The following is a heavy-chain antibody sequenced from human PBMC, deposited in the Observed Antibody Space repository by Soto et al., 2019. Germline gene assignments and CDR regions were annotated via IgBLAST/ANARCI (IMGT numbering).Heavy chain of an antibody. CDR3: ARIAASGRGWDV. J-gene: IGHJ6*02. V-gene: IGHV3-7*01. CDR2: IKQGGSEE. D-gene: IGHD6-13*01. CDR1: GFTFSSYW. Sequence: EVQLVESGGGLVQPGGSLRLSCVDSGFTFSSYWMSWVRQAPVKGLEWVGNIKQGGSEENYVDSVKGRFTISSDNDKNSMYLQMNSLRAEDTAVYYCARIAASGRGWDVWGQWTTVVVSS.